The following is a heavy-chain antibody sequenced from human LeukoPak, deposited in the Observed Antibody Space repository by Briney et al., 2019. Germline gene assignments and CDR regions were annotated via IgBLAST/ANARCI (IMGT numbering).Heavy chain of an antibody. CDR3: ARASSKNYVWGSYRSTFDY. J-gene: IGHJ4*02. V-gene: IGHV4-59*08. CDR2: IYYSGST. CDR1: GGSISSYY. Sequence: SETLSLTCTVSGGSISSYYWSWIRQPPGKGLEWIGYIYYSGSTNYNPSLKSRVTISVDTSKNQFSLKLSSVTAADTAVYYCARASSKNYVWGSYRSTFDYWGQGTLVTVSS. D-gene: IGHD3-16*02.